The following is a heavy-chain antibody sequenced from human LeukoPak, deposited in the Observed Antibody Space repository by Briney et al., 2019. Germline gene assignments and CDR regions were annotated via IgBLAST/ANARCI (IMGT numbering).Heavy chain of an antibody. J-gene: IGHJ4*02. V-gene: IGHV3-21*01. Sequence: GGSLRLSCAASGFSLTSSAMNWVRQAPGKGLEWVSSINSVSSHIYYANSVRGRFTISRDNAKNSLYLQMSSLTAEDTAVYYCTRDPTYYLRYGYFDFWGQGVLVTVSS. CDR2: INSVSSHI. CDR1: GFSLTSSA. CDR3: TRDPTYYLRYGYFDF. D-gene: IGHD3-9*01.